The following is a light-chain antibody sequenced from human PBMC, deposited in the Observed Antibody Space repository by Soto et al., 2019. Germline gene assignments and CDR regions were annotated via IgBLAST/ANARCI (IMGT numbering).Light chain of an antibody. CDR2: AAS. CDR1: QSISSY. Sequence: DIQMTQSPSSLSASVGDRVTITCRASQSISSYLNWYQQKPGKAPKLPIYAASSLQSGVPSRFSGSGSGTDFTLTISSLQPEDFATYYCQQSYSTTPTFGQGTKV. J-gene: IGKJ1*01. V-gene: IGKV1-39*01. CDR3: QQSYSTTPT.